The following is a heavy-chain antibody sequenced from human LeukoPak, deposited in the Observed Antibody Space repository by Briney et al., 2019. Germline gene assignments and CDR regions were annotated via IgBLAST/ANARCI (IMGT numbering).Heavy chain of an antibody. V-gene: IGHV1-46*01. J-gene: IGHJ4*02. Sequence: APVKVSCKASGNTFTTYYIYWVRQAPGQGLEWMGIISPSSDSTIYAQKFQGRVTMTRDTSTSTVYMELSTLRSEDTAVYYCARVYSGYFDYWGQGTLVTVSS. CDR3: ARVYSGYFDY. CDR1: GNTFTTYY. D-gene: IGHD5-12*01. CDR2: ISPSSDST.